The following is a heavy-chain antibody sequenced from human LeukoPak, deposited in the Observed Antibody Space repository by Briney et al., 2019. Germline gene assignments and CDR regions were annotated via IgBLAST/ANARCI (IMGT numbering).Heavy chain of an antibody. V-gene: IGHV3-33*06. CDR3: AKGATMIVRGGMDV. Sequence: GTSLRLSCAASGFTFSSYDMHWVRRVPGKGLEWVASIWHDGNRKYHADSVEGRFTISRDNSKNTVYVQMNSLRADDTAVYYCAKGATMIVRGGMDVWGQGTTVTVSS. D-gene: IGHD3-22*01. J-gene: IGHJ6*02. CDR1: GFTFSSYD. CDR2: IWHDGNRK.